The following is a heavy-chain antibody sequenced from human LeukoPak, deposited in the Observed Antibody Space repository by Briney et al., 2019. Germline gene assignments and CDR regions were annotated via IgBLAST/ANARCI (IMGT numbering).Heavy chain of an antibody. J-gene: IGHJ4*02. Sequence: GGSLRLSCAASGFSVSRHHMSWIRQAPGKGLEWVSGISGSGGNQYYADSVKGRFTISRDNSKNTLYLQMNSLRGEDTAVYYCAKQVAYGGYSPIDYWGQGTLVTVSS. CDR3: AKQVAYGGYSPIDY. CDR2: ISGSGGNQ. D-gene: IGHD5-12*01. CDR1: GFSVSRHH. V-gene: IGHV3-23*01.